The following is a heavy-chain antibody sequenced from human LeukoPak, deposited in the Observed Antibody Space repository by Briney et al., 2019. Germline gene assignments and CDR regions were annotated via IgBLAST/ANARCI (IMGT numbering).Heavy chain of an antibody. CDR3: AKEEYDILTAYSDY. CDR2: ISGSGGTT. Sequence: PGGSLRLSCAASGFIFSSYAMSWVRQAPGKGLEWVSAISGSGGTTYYADSVKGRFTISRDNSKNTLYLQMNSLRAEDTAVYYCAKEEYDILTAYSDYWGQGTLVTVSS. J-gene: IGHJ4*02. CDR1: GFIFSSYA. D-gene: IGHD3-9*01. V-gene: IGHV3-23*01.